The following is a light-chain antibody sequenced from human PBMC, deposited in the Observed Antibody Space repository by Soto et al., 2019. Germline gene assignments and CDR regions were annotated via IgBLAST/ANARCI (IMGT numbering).Light chain of an antibody. Sequence: EIVMTPSPATLSVSPGERVTLSCRASQSVFSSLAWFQQKPGQAPRLLIYGAATMATGIPARFSGGGSGTEFTLTISSLQSEDFALYFCQQDNTWPLTFGGGTRVEI. V-gene: IGKV3-15*01. CDR2: GAA. CDR3: QQDNTWPLT. CDR1: QSVFSS. J-gene: IGKJ4*01.